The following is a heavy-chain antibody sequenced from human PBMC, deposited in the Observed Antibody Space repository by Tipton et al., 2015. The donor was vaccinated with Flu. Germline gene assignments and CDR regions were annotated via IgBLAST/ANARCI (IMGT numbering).Heavy chain of an antibody. CDR2: VYQDGTS. V-gene: IGHV4-4*02. CDR1: RGSVSNRNW. D-gene: IGHD3/OR15-3a*01. J-gene: IGHJ5*02. CDR3: ATFFDSMYGVVIMARLDT. Sequence: GSLRLSCTVSRGSVSNRNWWAWVRQAPGQGPQWIGRVYQDGTSNYNLSLRSRATISIDKSKNQFFLRLNSVTAADTAVYYCATFFDSMYGVVIMARLDTWGQGIKVTVSS.